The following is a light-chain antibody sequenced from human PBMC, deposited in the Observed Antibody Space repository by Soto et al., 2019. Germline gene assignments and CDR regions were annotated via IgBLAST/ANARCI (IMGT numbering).Light chain of an antibody. CDR2: GAS. V-gene: IGKV3-20*01. J-gene: IGKJ1*01. CDR1: QSVSSSY. CDR3: QQYGSSPRT. Sequence: EIVLTHSPGTLSLSPCERATLSFSASQSVSSSYLAWYQQKPGQAPRLLIYGASSRATGIPDRFSGSGSGTDFTLTISRLEPEDFAVYYCQQYGSSPRTFGQGTKVE.